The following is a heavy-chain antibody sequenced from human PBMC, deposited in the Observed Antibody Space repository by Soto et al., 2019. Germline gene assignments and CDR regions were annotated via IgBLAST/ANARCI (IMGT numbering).Heavy chain of an antibody. V-gene: IGHV3-23*01. CDR1: GFTLSNYA. CDR2: ISASGDST. Sequence: EVQLLESGGGLVQPGGSLRLSCATSGFTLSNYAMNWVRQSPGKGLEWVLSISASGDSTYYPESVKGRFTVSRDNSKNTLYLQIDSLRAEDTAVYYCAKGGSLTGYFTYDYWGQGALVTVSS. D-gene: IGHD3-9*01. J-gene: IGHJ4*02. CDR3: AKGGSLTGYFTYDY.